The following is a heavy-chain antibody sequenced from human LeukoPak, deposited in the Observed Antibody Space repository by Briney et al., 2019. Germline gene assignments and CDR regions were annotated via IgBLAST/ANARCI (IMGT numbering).Heavy chain of an antibody. CDR1: GFTFSSYW. CDR3: AREWMGYSSSRRDYYYYMDV. J-gene: IGHJ6*03. D-gene: IGHD6-13*01. V-gene: IGHV3-21*06. Sequence: GGSLRLSCAASGFTFSSYWMSWVRQAPGKGLEWVSSISSSSSYIYYADSVKGRFTISRDNTKNSLYLHMNSLRAEDTALYYCAREWMGYSSSRRDYYYYMDVWGKGTTVTVSS. CDR2: ISSSSSYI.